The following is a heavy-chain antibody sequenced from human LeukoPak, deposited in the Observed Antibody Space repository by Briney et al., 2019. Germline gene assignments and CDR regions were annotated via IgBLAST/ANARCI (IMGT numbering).Heavy chain of an antibody. CDR2: IRLDGSNK. J-gene: IGHJ4*02. D-gene: IGHD3-10*01. CDR3: AKNDYASGSYYYFDY. Sequence: TGGSLRLSCAASGFTFSNYGMHSVRQGPGKGLGWVAFIRLDGSNKYYADSVKGRFTISRDNSKNTLYLQMNSLRAEDTAVYYCAKNDYASGSYYYFDYWGQGTLVTVSS. CDR1: GFTFSNYG. V-gene: IGHV3-30*02.